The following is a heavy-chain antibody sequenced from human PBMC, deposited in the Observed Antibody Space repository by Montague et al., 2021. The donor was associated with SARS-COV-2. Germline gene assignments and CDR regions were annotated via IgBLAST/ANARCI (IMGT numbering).Heavy chain of an antibody. CDR3: ARMVRDSSGYDAFDI. D-gene: IGHD3-22*01. CDR1: GFSLTTSGML. V-gene: IGHV2-70*13. Sequence: PALVKPTQTLTLTCTLSGFSLTTSGMLVSWIRQPPGKALEWLALXXWDGDKYYSTSLKTRLAISKDTSKDQVVLTMTDMDPVDTATYYCARMVRDSSGYDAFDIWGQGTMVTVSS. CDR2: XXWDGDK. J-gene: IGHJ3*02.